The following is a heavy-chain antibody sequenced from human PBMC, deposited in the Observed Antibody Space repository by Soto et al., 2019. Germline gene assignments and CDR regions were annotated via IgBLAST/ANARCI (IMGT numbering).Heavy chain of an antibody. J-gene: IGHJ5*02. CDR3: ARGLSSSTWFDP. Sequence: SETLSLTCTVSGGSISPYYWSWIRQPPGKGLQYIGYIHYAGSTSYNPSLERRVIMSVDTSKNHFSLKLSSVTAADTAVYYCARGLSSSTWFDPWGHGTLVTVSS. V-gene: IGHV4-59*01. CDR2: IHYAGST. D-gene: IGHD6-19*01. CDR1: GGSISPYY.